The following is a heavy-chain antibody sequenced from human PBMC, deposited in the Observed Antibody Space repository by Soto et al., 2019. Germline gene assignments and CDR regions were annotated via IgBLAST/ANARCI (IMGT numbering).Heavy chain of an antibody. CDR2: IRQDGSEK. CDR1: GFSFSTYW. Sequence: EVQLVESGGDLVQPGGSLRLSCAASGFSFSTYWMSWVRQAPGKGLEWLANIRQDGSEKKYVDSVKGRFTISRDNAENSLYLQMNSLRAEDTDVYYCARPGEWEVLDYWGQGTLVTVSS. J-gene: IGHJ4*02. D-gene: IGHD1-26*01. V-gene: IGHV3-7*01. CDR3: ARPGEWEVLDY.